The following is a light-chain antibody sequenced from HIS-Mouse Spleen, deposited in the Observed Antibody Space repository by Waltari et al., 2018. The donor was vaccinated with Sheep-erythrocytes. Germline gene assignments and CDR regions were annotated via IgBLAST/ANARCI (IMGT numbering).Light chain of an antibody. J-gene: IGKJ1*01. CDR1: QSISSY. CDR3: QQYNSYSRT. V-gene: IGKV1-39*01. CDR2: AAS. Sequence: DIQMTQSPPSLSASVGDRVTITCRASQSISSYLNWYQQKPGKAPKLLIYAASSLQSGVPSRFSGSGSGTDFTLTISSLQPEDFATYYCQQYNSYSRTFGQGTKVEIK.